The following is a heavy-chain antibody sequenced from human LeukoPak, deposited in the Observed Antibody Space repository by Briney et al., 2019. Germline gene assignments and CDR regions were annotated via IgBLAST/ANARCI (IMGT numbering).Heavy chain of an antibody. V-gene: IGHV3-43*01. CDR2: ITWDGGST. CDR3: ARDMAYGDYGD. CDR1: RFTFDDYT. D-gene: IGHD4-17*01. J-gene: IGHJ4*02. Sequence: GGSLRLSCAASRFTFDDYTMHWVRQAPGKGLEWVSLITWDGGSTYYADSVKGRFTISRDNSKNSLYLQMNSLRTEDTALYYCARDMAYGDYGDWGQGTLVTVSS.